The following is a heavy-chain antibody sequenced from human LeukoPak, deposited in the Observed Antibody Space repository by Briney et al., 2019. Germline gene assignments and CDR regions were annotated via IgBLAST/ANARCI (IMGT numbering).Heavy chain of an antibody. Sequence: ASVKVSCKASGYTFTSYGISWVRQAPGQGLEWMGWISAYNGNTNYAQKLQGRVTMTTDTSISTAYMELSSLRSDDTAVYCAREGLDYWGQGTPVTVSS. J-gene: IGHJ4*02. CDR3: AREGLDY. CDR1: GYTFTSYG. V-gene: IGHV1-18*01. CDR2: ISAYNGNT.